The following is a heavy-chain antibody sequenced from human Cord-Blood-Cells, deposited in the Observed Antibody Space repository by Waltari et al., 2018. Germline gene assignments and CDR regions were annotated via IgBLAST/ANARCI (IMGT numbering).Heavy chain of an antibody. CDR2: IYRGGRP. J-gene: IGHJ3*02. V-gene: IGHV3-53*01. CDR1: VFTVSSKF. D-gene: IGHD2-15*01. CDR3: ARASLPIDAFDI. Sequence: EVQQVESGGGLIHPAGSLILSCAASVFTVSSKFMSLVRQAPGKGLEWVSVIYRGGRPYYADSVKGRFTISRYNSKNTLYLQMNSLRAEDTAVYYCARASLPIDAFDIWGQGTMVTVSS.